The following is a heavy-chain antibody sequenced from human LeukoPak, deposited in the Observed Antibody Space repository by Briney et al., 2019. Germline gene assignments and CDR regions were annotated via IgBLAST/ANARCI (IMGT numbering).Heavy chain of an antibody. CDR1: GYTFSNYH. CDR2: INPRYGST. J-gene: IGHJ4*02. D-gene: IGHD5-24*01. Sequence: ASVKVSCKGSGYTFSNYHIHWVREGPGQGIEWMGIINPRYGSTTYAQNFQGRVTMTRDMSTSTVYMELSSLRSEDTAVYYCAREEARDDSTGYYFDSWGQGTLVTVSA. V-gene: IGHV1-46*01. CDR3: AREEARDDSTGYYFDS.